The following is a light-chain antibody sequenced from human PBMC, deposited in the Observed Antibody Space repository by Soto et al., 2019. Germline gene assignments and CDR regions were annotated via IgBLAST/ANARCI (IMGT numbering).Light chain of an antibody. V-gene: IGLV2-8*01. CDR2: EVN. CDR3: SSYAGSSNV. CDR1: SSDVGGYNY. J-gene: IGLJ1*01. Sequence: QSVLTQPASVSGSPGQSITISCTGTSSDVGGYNYVSWYQQHPGKAPKLMIYEVNKRPSGVPDRFSGSKSGNTASLTVSGLQAEDEADYYCSSYAGSSNVFGTGTKLNVL.